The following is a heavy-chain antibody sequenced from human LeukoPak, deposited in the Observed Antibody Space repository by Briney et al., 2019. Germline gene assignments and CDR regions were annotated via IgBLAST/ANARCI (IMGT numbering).Heavy chain of an antibody. Sequence: ASVKVSCKASGYTFTGYYMHWVRQAPGQGLEWMGWISAYNGNTNYAQKLQGRVTMTTDTSTSTAYMELRSLRSDDTAVYYCAREGVAGIAAAYYYGMDVWGQGTTVTVSS. V-gene: IGHV1-18*04. J-gene: IGHJ6*02. CDR1: GYTFTGYY. CDR2: ISAYNGNT. D-gene: IGHD6-13*01. CDR3: AREGVAGIAAAYYYGMDV.